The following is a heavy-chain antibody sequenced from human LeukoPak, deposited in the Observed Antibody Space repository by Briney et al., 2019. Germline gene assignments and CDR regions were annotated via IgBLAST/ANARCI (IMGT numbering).Heavy chain of an antibody. CDR3: ARHLYSSSWFDY. J-gene: IGHJ4*02. CDR1: GGSISSSNW. D-gene: IGHD6-13*01. V-gene: IGHV4-4*02. CDR2: IYHSGST. Sequence: SETLSLTCAVSGGSISSSNWWSWVRPPPGKGLEWIGEIYHSGSTNYNPSLKSRVTISVDTSKNHFSLKLSSVTAADTAVYYCARHLYSSSWFDYWGQGTLVTVSS.